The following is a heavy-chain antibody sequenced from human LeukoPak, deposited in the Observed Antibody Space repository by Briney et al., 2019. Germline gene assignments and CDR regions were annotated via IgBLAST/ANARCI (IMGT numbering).Heavy chain of an antibody. V-gene: IGHV1-2*02. J-gene: IGHJ4*02. Sequence: ASVKVSCKASGYTFTGYYMHWVRQAPGQGLEWMGWINPNSGGTNYAQKFQGRVTITADESTSTAYMELSSLRSEDTAVYYCARDSSSSTLDYFDYWGQGTLVTVSS. CDR1: GYTFTGYY. CDR2: INPNSGGT. CDR3: ARDSSSSTLDYFDY. D-gene: IGHD2-2*01.